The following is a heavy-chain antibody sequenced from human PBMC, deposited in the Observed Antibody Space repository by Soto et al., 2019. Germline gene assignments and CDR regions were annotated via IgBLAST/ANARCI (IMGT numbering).Heavy chain of an antibody. V-gene: IGHV3-21*01. Sequence: GVSLRLSYAASGFTFSSYSMNWVRQAPGKGPEWVSSISSSSSYIYYADSVKGRFTISRDNAKNSLYLQMNSLRAEDTAVYYCASGATIRFGSAFDIWGQGTMVTVSS. J-gene: IGHJ3*02. D-gene: IGHD1-26*01. CDR2: ISSSSSYI. CDR3: ASGATIRFGSAFDI. CDR1: GFTFSSYS.